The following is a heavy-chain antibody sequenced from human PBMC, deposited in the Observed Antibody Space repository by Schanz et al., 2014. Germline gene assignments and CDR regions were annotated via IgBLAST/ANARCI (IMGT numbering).Heavy chain of an antibody. V-gene: IGHV3-9*01. Sequence: VQLVESGGGVVQPGRSLRLSCAASGFTFDDYAMHWVRQAPGKGLEWVSGISWDSDSIGYADSVKGRFTISRDNAKNSLYLQMNSLRAEDTALYYCAKEEVYVDSNGMDVWGQGTTVTVSS. D-gene: IGHD2-8*01. CDR3: AKEEVYVDSNGMDV. CDR1: GFTFDDYA. J-gene: IGHJ6*02. CDR2: ISWDSDSI.